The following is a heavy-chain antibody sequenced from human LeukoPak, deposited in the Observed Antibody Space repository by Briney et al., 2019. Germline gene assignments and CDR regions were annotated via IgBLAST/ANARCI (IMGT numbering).Heavy chain of an antibody. D-gene: IGHD6-19*01. CDR1: GFTFSDYY. CDR3: ARETVAGTFDY. V-gene: IGHV3-11*01. Sequence: GGSLRLSCAASGFTFSDYYISWIRQAPGKGLEWASDISPSGGIISYADSVKGRFIISRDYAKESLHLQMNSLRVEDSAVYYCARETVAGTFDYWGQGTQVTVSS. CDR2: ISPSGGII. J-gene: IGHJ4*02.